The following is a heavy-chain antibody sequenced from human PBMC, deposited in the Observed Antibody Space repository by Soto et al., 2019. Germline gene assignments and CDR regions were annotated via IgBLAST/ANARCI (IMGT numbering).Heavy chain of an antibody. J-gene: IGHJ4*02. D-gene: IGHD2-2*01. V-gene: IGHV1-69*02. CDR2: IIPILGIA. CDR3: AGHQPLNAYYCFDY. CDR1: GGTFSSYT. Sequence: QVQLVQSGAEVKKPGSSVKVSCKASGGTFSSYTISWVRQAPGQGLEWMGRIIPILGIANYAQKFQGRVTITADKSTSTAYMELSSLRSEDTAVYYCAGHQPLNAYYCFDYWGQGTLVTVSS.